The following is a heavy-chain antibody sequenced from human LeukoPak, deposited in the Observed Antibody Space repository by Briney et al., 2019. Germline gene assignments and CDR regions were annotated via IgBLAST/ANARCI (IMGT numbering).Heavy chain of an antibody. CDR2: IAFDGNNK. J-gene: IGHJ4*02. CDR1: GFIFSRYS. Sequence: GGSLRLSCAASGFIFSRYSMNSVRQAPGKGLESVAFIAFDGNNKYYAYSVRGRFTISRDNSKNTLYLQMNGLKLDDTAVYYCGKDFDYWGQGTLVAVSS. V-gene: IGHV3-30*02. CDR3: GKDFDY.